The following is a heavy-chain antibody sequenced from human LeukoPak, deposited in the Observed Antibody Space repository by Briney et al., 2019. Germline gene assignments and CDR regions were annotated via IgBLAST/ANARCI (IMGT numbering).Heavy chain of an antibody. CDR3: AAGIAARLAVPNYYYGMDV. CDR2: IVVGSGNT. V-gene: IGHV1-58*01. CDR1: SA. J-gene: IGHJ6*02. D-gene: IGHD6-6*01. Sequence: SAXQXVRQARGQRLEWIGWIVVGSGNTNYAQKFQERVPITRDMSTSTAYMELSSLRSEDTAVYYCAAGIAARLAVPNYYYGMDVWGQGTTVTVSS.